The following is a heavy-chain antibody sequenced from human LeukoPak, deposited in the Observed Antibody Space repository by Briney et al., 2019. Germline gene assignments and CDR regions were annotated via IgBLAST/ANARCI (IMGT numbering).Heavy chain of an antibody. CDR1: GFTFSSYG. D-gene: IGHD6-13*01. V-gene: IGHV3-30*03. Sequence: PGGSLRLSCAASGFTFSSYGMHWVRQAPGKGLEWVAVISYDGSNKYYADSVKGRFTISRENAKNSLYLQMNSLRAGDTAVYYCARGYAAGFELDYWGQGTLVTVSS. J-gene: IGHJ4*02. CDR3: ARGYAAGFELDY. CDR2: ISYDGSNK.